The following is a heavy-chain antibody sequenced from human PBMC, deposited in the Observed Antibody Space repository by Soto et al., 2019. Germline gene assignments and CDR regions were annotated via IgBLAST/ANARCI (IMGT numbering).Heavy chain of an antibody. CDR1: GSYFTSLH. CDR2: MNPHSGDT. CDR3: ARGSPGTVYH. J-gene: IGHJ5*02. Sequence: ASVKVSCKASGSYFTSLHFNWVRQATGQGLEWIGWMNPHSGDTGFAQRFQGRVTMTRNTSINTAYMELRSLRSEDTAVYYCARGSPGTVYHWGQGTQVTVSS. V-gene: IGHV1-8*01. D-gene: IGHD3-10*01.